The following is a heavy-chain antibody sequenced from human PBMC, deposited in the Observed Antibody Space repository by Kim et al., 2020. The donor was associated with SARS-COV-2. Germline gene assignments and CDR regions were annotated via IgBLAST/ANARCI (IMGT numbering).Heavy chain of an antibody. CDR3: AKGGISLVRGSFDY. CDR2: ISGSGGRSVDI. V-gene: IGHV3-23*01. Sequence: GGSLRLSCAASGFTFSSHAMSWVRQAPGKRLEWISAISGSGGRSVDIHCADSVKGRFTISRDNSRNTLYLQINSLRAEDTAVYFCAKGGISLVRGSFDYWGQGTLVTVSS. J-gene: IGHJ4*02. D-gene: IGHD3-10*01. CDR1: GFTFSSHA.